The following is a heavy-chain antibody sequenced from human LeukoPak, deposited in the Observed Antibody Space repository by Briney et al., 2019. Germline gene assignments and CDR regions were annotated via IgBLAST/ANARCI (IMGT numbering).Heavy chain of an antibody. J-gene: IGHJ3*02. CDR2: ISATASNT. CDR1: GFTFSSYA. V-gene: IGHV3-23*01. CDR3: ARTYDFGRGPPGDAFDN. Sequence: GGSLRLSCAASGFTFSSYAMSWVRQAPGKGLEWVSAISATASNTYYADSVKGRFTISRDNSKSTLYLQMNRLRVDDTAVYYCARTYDFGRGPPGDAFDNWGQGTPVTVSS. D-gene: IGHD3-3*01.